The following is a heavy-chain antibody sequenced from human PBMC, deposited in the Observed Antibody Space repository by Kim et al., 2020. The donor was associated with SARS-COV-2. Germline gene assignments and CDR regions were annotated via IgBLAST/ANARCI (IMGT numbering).Heavy chain of an antibody. CDR1: GFTFSSYA. V-gene: IGHV3-30*04. CDR3: ARDRATYSYGYIDY. D-gene: IGHD5-18*01. J-gene: IGHJ4*02. CDR2: ISYDGSNK. Sequence: GGSLRLSCAASGFTFSSYAMHWVRQAPGKGLEWVAVISYDGSNKYYADSVKGRFTISRDNSKNTLYLQMNSLRAEDTAVYYCARDRATYSYGYIDYWCQG.